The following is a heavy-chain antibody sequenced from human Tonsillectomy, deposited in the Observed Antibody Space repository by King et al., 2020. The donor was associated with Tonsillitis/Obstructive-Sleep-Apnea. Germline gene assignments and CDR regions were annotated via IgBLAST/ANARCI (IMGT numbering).Heavy chain of an antibody. D-gene: IGHD1-26*01. CDR1: GDSISTNNYY. CDR2: IYYTGDT. CDR3: AGAKRGGATFIYY. V-gene: IGHV4-39*01. Sequence: QLQESGPGLVKPSETLSLTCTVSGDSISTNNYYWGWIRQPPGKGLQWIGSIYYTGDTYYNSSLTSRVTISVDTSKNRFSLKLSSVTAADTAVYYCAGAKRGGATFIYYWGQGTLVPVSS. J-gene: IGHJ4*01.